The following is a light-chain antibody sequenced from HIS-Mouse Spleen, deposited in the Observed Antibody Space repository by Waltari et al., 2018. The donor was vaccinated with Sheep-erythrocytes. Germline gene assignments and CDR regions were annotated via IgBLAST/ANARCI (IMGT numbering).Light chain of an antibody. CDR1: SSYVGCYNS. Sequence: QSALTQPRSVSGSPGQSVPISCTGTSSYVGCYNSVSWYQQHPGKAPKLMIYDVSKRPSGVPDRFSGSKSGNTASLTISGLQAEDEADYYCCSYAGSYNYVFGTGTKVTVL. CDR2: DVS. CDR3: CSYAGSYNYV. J-gene: IGLJ1*01. V-gene: IGLV2-11*01.